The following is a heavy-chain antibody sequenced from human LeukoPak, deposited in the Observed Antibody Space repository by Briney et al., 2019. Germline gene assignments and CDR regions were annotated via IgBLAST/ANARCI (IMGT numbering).Heavy chain of an antibody. CDR1: GDTFTSHY. D-gene: IGHD1-1*01. J-gene: IGHJ4*02. CDR2: INPDSGGT. Sequence: ASVTVSCKTSGDTFTSHYLHWLRQAPGQGLQWMGWINPDSGGTNYAQTFQGRVTMSSDTSVDTAYMELTSLTSDDSAVYYCARDLDNWNYEPFDYWGQGTLVTVLS. CDR3: ARDLDNWNYEPFDY. V-gene: IGHV1-2*02.